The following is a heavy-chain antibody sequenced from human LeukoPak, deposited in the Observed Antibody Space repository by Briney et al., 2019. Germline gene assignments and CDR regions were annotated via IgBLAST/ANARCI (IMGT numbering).Heavy chain of an antibody. CDR3: AMTPMLWGVISWFHP. CDR2: IYPGDSDT. V-gene: IGHV5-51*01. Sequence: GESRKISCKGSGYSFTSYWIGWVRQVPGKGLEWMGIIYPGDSDTRYSPSFQGQVTISADKSISTTYLQWISLKASHTARYYIAMTPMLWGVISWFHPWGQGALVTVSS. D-gene: IGHD3-10*01. J-gene: IGHJ5*02. CDR1: GYSFTSYW.